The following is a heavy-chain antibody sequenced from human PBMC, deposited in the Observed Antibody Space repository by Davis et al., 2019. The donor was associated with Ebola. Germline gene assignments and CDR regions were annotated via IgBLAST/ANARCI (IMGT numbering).Heavy chain of an antibody. Sequence: GGSLRLSCAASGFTFSSYAMNWVRQAPGKGLEWVAVISYDGSNKYYADSVKGRFTISRDNSKNTLYLQMNSLRAEDTAVYYCARDRGYCSGGSCYYYGMDVWGQGTTVTVSS. CDR3: ARDRGYCSGGSCYYYGMDV. CDR2: ISYDGSNK. V-gene: IGHV3-30*04. CDR1: GFTFSSYA. D-gene: IGHD2-15*01. J-gene: IGHJ6*01.